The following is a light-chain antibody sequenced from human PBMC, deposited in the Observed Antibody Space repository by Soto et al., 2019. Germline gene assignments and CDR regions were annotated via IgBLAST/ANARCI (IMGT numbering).Light chain of an antibody. Sequence: QSALTQPASVSGSPGQSITISCTGTSSDVGRYNYVSWYQQHPGKAPKLTIYDVSNRPSGVSSRFSSSKSGNTASLTISGLQAEDEADYYCSSFTSSSTYVFGTGTKVTVL. CDR2: DVS. J-gene: IGLJ1*01. V-gene: IGLV2-14*01. CDR1: SSDVGRYNY. CDR3: SSFTSSSTYV.